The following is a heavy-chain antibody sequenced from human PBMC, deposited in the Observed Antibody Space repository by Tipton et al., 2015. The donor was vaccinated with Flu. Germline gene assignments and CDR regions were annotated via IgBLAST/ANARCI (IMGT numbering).Heavy chain of an antibody. V-gene: IGHV4-38-2*01. CDR1: GYSISSGYY. D-gene: IGHD6-13*01. CDR3: ARGGIAAAGTRWFDP. Sequence: GLVKPSETLSLTCAVSGYSISSGYYWGWIRQPPGKGLEWIGEINHSGSTNYNPSLKSRVTISVDTSKNQFSLKLSSVTAADTAVYYCARGGIAAAGTRWFDPWGQGTLVTVSS. J-gene: IGHJ5*02. CDR2: INHSGST.